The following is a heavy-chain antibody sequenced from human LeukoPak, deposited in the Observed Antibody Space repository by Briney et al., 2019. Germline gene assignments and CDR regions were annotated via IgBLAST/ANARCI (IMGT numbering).Heavy chain of an antibody. J-gene: IGHJ6*03. CDR2: IYYSGST. V-gene: IGHV4-39*01. CDR1: GGSISSSSYY. Sequence: SETLSLTCTVSGGSISSSSYYWGWIRQPPGKGLEWIGSIYYSGSTYYNPSLKSRVTISVDTSKNQFSLKLSSVTAADTAVYYCARGSGYDFWSGSYYYYMDVWGKGTTVTVSS. CDR3: ARGSGYDFWSGSYYYYMDV. D-gene: IGHD3-3*01.